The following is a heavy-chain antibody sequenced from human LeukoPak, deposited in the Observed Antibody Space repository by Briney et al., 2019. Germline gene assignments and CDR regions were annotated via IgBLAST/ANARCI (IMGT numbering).Heavy chain of an antibody. Sequence: PGGSLRLSCAASGFTFSSYSMNWVRQAPGKGLEWVSYISSSASTIYHADSVKGRFTISRDNAKNSLYLQMNSLRAEDTAVYYCARNYYGSGSYYPFDYWGQGTLVTVSS. V-gene: IGHV3-48*04. J-gene: IGHJ4*02. CDR2: ISSSASTI. CDR1: GFTFSSYS. D-gene: IGHD3-10*01. CDR3: ARNYYGSGSYYPFDY.